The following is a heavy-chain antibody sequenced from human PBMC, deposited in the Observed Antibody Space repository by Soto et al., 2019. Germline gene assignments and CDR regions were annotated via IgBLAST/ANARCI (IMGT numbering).Heavy chain of an antibody. CDR1: GEDLNSYY. J-gene: IGHJ4*02. CDR2: IYDARRT. CDR3: GRGGWSDLFQN. D-gene: IGHD2-15*01. Sequence: PSETLSLTCAVYGEDLNSYYWSWIRQAPGKGLEWIGEIYDARRTTYNPSLRSRVTISAVASSQQFTLRLNSLTAADTAIYYCGRGGWSDLFQNWGQEPPVTVSS. V-gene: IGHV4-34*01.